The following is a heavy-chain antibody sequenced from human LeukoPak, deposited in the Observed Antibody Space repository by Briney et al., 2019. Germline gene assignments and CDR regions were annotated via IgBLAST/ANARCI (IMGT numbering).Heavy chain of an antibody. J-gene: IGHJ3*02. CDR2: IYHSGST. Sequence: SQTLSLTCTVSGGSISSYYWGWIRQPPGKGLEWIGSIYHSGSTYYNPSLKSRVTISVDTSKNQFSLKLSSVTAADTAVYYCARQGDDDAFDIWGQGTMVTVSS. CDR3: ARQGDDDAFDI. V-gene: IGHV4-38-2*02. D-gene: IGHD3-16*01. CDR1: GGSISSYY.